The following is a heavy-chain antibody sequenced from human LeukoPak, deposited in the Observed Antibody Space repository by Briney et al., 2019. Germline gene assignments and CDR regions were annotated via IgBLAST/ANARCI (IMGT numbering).Heavy chain of an antibody. D-gene: IGHD2-15*01. V-gene: IGHV3-23*01. CDR1: GCTFSSYA. J-gene: IGHJ4*02. CDR3: AKVRAMVGGDY. Sequence: GGSLRLSCAASGCTFSSYAMSWVRQAPGKGLEWVSAISGSGGSTYYADSVKRRFTISRDNSKNTLYLQMNSLRAEDTAVYYCAKVRAMVGGDYWGQGTLVTVSS. CDR2: ISGSGGST.